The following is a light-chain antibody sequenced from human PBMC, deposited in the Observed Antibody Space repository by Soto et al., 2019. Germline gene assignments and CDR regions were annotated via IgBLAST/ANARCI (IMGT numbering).Light chain of an antibody. J-gene: IGKJ4*01. V-gene: IGKV3-20*01. CDR1: QSVSSSN. CDR3: QQYGSSPAA. Sequence: EIVLTQSPGTLSLSPGERATLSCRASQSVSSSNLAWYQQKPGQAPRLLIYGASSRATGIPDRFTGSGSGTDFTLTISRLEPEDFAAYYCQQYGSSPAAFGGGTKVEIK. CDR2: GAS.